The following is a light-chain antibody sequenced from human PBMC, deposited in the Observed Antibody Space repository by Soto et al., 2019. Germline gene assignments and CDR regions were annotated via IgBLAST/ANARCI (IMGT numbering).Light chain of an antibody. V-gene: IGKV3-20*01. CDR1: QTVSSSY. Sequence: EIVLTQSPGALSLSPGERATLSCRASQTVSSSYLACYRQEPGQAPRLLIYGTSSRATGIPERFSGSGSGTDFTLTISRLEPEDFAVYYCHQCGSSPFTFGGGTKVEIK. CDR2: GTS. J-gene: IGKJ4*01. CDR3: HQCGSSPFT.